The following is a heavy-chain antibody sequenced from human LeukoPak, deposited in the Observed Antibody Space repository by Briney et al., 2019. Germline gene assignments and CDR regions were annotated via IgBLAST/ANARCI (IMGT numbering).Heavy chain of an antibody. CDR2: IIPIFGTA. J-gene: IGHJ6*02. CDR3: AITRPVDYSNYYYYGMDV. V-gene: IGHV1-69*13. D-gene: IGHD4-11*01. CDR1: GGTFSSYA. Sequence: SVKVSCKASGGTFSSYAISWVRQAPGQGLEWMGGIIPIFGTANYAQKFQGRVTITADESTSTAYMELSSLRSEDTAVYYCAITRPVDYSNYYYYGMDVWGQGTTVTVSS.